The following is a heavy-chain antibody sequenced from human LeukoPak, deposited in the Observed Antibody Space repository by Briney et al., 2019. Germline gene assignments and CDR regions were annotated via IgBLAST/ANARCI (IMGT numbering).Heavy chain of an antibody. J-gene: IGHJ4*02. Sequence: PSDTLSLTCTVSGGSLSSSSYYWGWIRQPPGKGLEWIGCIYYSGSTYYNPPLKSRVTISVDTSKNQFSLKLSSGTAADTAVYYCARRWLGESPFDYWGQGTLVTVSS. CDR2: IYYSGST. V-gene: IGHV4-39*01. D-gene: IGHD3-10*01. CDR1: GGSLSSSSYY. CDR3: ARRWLGESPFDY.